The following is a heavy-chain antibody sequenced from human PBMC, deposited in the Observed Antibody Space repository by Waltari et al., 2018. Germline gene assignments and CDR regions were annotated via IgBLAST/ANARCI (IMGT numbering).Heavy chain of an antibody. CDR2: IRSKAYGGTT. CDR1: GFTFGDYA. D-gene: IGHD3-3*01. CDR3: TRDLYYDFWSGYYPTADY. V-gene: IGHV3-49*04. J-gene: IGHJ4*02. Sequence: EVQLVESGGGLVQPGRSLRLSCTASGFTFGDYAMSWVRQAPGKGLEWVGFIRSKAYGGTTEDDASVKGRINISRDDSKSIAYLQMNSLKTEDTAVYYCTRDLYYDFWSGYYPTADYWGQGTLVTVSS.